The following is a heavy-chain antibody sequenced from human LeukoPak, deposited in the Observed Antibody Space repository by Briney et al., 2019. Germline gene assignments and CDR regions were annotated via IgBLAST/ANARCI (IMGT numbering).Heavy chain of an antibody. Sequence: GSLRLSCTASGFTFGDYAMSWVRQAPGKGLEWIGEINHSGSTNYNPSLKSRVTISVDTSKNQFSLKLSSVTAADTAVYYCARSIAAAGWPWWFDPWGQGTLVTVSS. D-gene: IGHD6-13*01. J-gene: IGHJ5*02. CDR1: GFTFGDYA. CDR2: INHSGST. V-gene: IGHV4-34*01. CDR3: ARSIAAAGWPWWFDP.